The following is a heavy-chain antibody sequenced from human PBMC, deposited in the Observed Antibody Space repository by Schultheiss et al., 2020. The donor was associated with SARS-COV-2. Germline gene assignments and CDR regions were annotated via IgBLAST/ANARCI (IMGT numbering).Heavy chain of an antibody. CDR2: INHSGST. CDR3: ARDRRGYDQANYYFDY. CDR1: GGSFSGYY. Sequence: SETLSLTCAVYGGSFSGYYWSWIRQPPGKGLEWIGEINHSGSTNYNPSLKSLVTISVDTSKNQFSLKLSSVTAADTAVYYCARDRRGYDQANYYFDYWGQGTLVTVSS. J-gene: IGHJ4*02. D-gene: IGHD5-12*01. V-gene: IGHV4-34*01.